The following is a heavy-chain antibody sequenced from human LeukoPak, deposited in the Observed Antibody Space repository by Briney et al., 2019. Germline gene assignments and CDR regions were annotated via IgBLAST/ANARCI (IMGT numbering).Heavy chain of an antibody. CDR3: ARRIHDGYNYCFDY. V-gene: IGHV3-20*04. CDR1: GFTFDFYG. Sequence: SGGPLRLSCAASGFTFDFYGMSCVRQAPGKGLEWVSGFNWNGGSTGYADSVKGRFTISRDNAKNSLYLQMNSLRAEDRALYYCARRIHDGYNYCFDYWGQGTLVTVSS. CDR2: FNWNGGST. D-gene: IGHD5-24*01. J-gene: IGHJ4*02.